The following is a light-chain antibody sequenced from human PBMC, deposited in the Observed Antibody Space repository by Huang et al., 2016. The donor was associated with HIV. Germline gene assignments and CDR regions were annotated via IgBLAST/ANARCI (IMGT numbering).Light chain of an antibody. V-gene: IGKV1-39*01. J-gene: IGKJ1*01. CDR1: QSISSY. CDR3: QQSYSTPRT. Sequence: DIQMTQSPSSLSASVGDRVTITCRASQSISSYLNWYQKKPGKAPKLLIYAASSFQSGVPSRFSGSGSGTDFTLTISSLQPEEFATYYCQQSYSTPRTFGQGTKVEIK. CDR2: AAS.